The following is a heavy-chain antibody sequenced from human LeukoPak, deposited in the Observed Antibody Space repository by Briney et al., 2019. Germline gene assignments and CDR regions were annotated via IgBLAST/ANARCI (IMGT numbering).Heavy chain of an antibody. V-gene: IGHV1-2*02. CDR3: ARAFGTDNSALGWY. Sequence: GASVKVSCKASGYTFTDYYMHWVRQAPGQGLEWMGWIIPNSGGTSYAQKFQGRVTMTRDTSISTAYMELSRLRSDDTAVYYCARAFGTDNSALGWYWGQGTLVTVSS. D-gene: IGHD6-19*01. CDR1: GYTFTDYY. J-gene: IGHJ4*02. CDR2: IIPNSGGT.